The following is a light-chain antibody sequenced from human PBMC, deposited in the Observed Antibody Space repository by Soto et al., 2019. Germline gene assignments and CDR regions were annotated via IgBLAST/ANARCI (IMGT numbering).Light chain of an antibody. Sequence: EIVMTQSPATLSLSAGERATLSFRAIQGIVSTLAWYQQKPGQTPSLLISGASTRATGVPARFSGSGSGTAFTLTISRLEPEDFAVYYCQRYGTSTTFGQGTKVDI. V-gene: IGKV3-15*01. J-gene: IGKJ1*01. CDR3: QRYGTSTT. CDR2: GAS. CDR1: QGIVST.